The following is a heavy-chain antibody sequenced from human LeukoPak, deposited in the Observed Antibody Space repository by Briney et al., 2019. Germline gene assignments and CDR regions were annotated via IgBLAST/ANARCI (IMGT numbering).Heavy chain of an antibody. V-gene: IGHV4-39*01. D-gene: IGHD1-1*01. CDR1: GGSISSSSYY. CDR2: IYYSGST. CDR3: AVPSPGNVHGAFDI. Sequence: PSQTLSLTCTVSGGSISSSSYYWGWIRQPPGKGLEWIGSIYYSGSTYYNPSLKSRVTISVDTSKNQFSLKLSSVTAADTAVYYCAVPSPGNVHGAFDIWGQGTMVTVSS. J-gene: IGHJ3*02.